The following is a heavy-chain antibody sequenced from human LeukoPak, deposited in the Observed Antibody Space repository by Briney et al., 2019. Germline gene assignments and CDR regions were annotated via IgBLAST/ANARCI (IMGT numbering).Heavy chain of an antibody. J-gene: IGHJ4*02. D-gene: IGHD3-10*01. V-gene: IGHV3-66*01. CDR2: IYPNGNT. CDR1: GFTVSSNY. CDR3: SLDMVRGVHSY. Sequence: GGSLRLSCAASGFTVSSNYMNWVRQAPGKGLEWVSMIYPNGNTFYTDSVKGRFTISRDNSKNTLDLQMNSLRAEDTAVYYCSLDMVRGVHSYWGQGTLVTVSS.